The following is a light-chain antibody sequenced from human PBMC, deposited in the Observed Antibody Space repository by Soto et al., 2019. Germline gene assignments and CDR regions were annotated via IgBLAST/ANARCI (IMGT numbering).Light chain of an antibody. J-gene: IGLJ1*01. Sequence: QSALTQPPSASGSPGQSVTISCTGTSSDVGGYDYVSRYQQHPGEAPKLIIYEVDKRPSGVPDRFSGSKSGNTASLTVSGLQAEDEADYYCSSYAGSNTPLYVFGTGTKGTVL. V-gene: IGLV2-8*01. CDR3: SSYAGSNTPLYV. CDR1: SSDVGGYDY. CDR2: EVD.